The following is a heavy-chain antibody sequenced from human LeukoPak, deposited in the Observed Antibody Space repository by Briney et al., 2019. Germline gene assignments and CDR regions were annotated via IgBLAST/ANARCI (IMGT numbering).Heavy chain of an antibody. J-gene: IGHJ4*02. V-gene: IGHV4-39*07. CDR3: ARGIAVAWYIY. CDR1: GGSISSSSYY. D-gene: IGHD6-19*01. Sequence: SETLSLTCTVSGGSISSSSYYWGWIRQPPGKGLEWIGSIYYSGSTYYNPSLKSRVTISVDTSKNQFSLKLSSVTAADTAVYYCARGIAVAWYIYWGQGTLVTVSS. CDR2: IYYSGST.